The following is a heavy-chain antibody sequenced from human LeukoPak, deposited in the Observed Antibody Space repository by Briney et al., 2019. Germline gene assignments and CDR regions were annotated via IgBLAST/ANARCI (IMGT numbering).Heavy chain of an antibody. CDR1: GYTFTSYD. CDR3: ARAPWQLLQDAFDI. D-gene: IGHD6-6*01. V-gene: IGHV7-4-1*02. CDR2: INTNTGNP. J-gene: IGHJ3*02. Sequence: ASVKVSCKASGYTFTSYDINWVRQAPGQGLEWMGWINTNTGNPTYAQGFTGRFVFSLDTSVSTAYLQISSLKAEDTAVYYCARAPWQLLQDAFDIWGQGTMVTVSS.